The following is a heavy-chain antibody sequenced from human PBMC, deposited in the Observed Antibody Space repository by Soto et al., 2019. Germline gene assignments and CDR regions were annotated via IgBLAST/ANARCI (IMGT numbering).Heavy chain of an antibody. CDR2: ISAYNGNT. J-gene: IGHJ4*02. CDR1: GYTFTSYG. Sequence: ASVKVSCKASGYTFTSYGISWVRQAPGQGLEWMGWISAYNGNTNYAQKLQGRVTMTTDTSTSTAYMELRSLRSDDMAVYYCARAEYCSSTSCSFDYWGQGTLVTVSS. CDR3: ARAEYCSSTSCSFDY. V-gene: IGHV1-18*03. D-gene: IGHD2-2*01.